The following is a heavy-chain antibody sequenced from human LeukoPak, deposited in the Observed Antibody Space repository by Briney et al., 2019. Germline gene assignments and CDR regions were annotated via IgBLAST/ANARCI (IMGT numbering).Heavy chain of an antibody. J-gene: IGHJ5*02. CDR1: GGSISSYY. CDR3: AREGGSYPNWFDP. V-gene: IGHV4-59*01. D-gene: IGHD1-26*01. CDR2: IYYSGST. Sequence: SETLSLTCTGSGGSISSYYWSWIRQPPGKGLEWIGYIYYSGSTNYNPSLKSRVTISVDTSKNQFSLTLSSVTAADTAVYYCAREGGSYPNWFDPWGQGTLVTVSS.